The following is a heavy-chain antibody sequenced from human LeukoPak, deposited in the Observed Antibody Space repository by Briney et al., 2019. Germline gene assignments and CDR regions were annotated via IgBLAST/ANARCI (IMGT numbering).Heavy chain of an antibody. CDR1: GIAVSSNY. CDR2: IYSGGST. Sequence: GGSLRLSCAASGIAVSSNYMSWVRQAPGKGLEWVSVIYSGGSTEYADSVKGRFTISRDNSKNTLYLQMNSLRAEDTAVYYCASDSYSPEYFQHWGQGTLVTVSS. CDR3: ASDSYSPEYFQH. V-gene: IGHV3-66*01. J-gene: IGHJ1*01. D-gene: IGHD2-15*01.